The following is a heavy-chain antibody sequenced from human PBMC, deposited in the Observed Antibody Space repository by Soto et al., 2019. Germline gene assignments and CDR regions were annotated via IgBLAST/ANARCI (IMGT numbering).Heavy chain of an antibody. CDR2: IYYSGST. V-gene: IGHV4-39*01. Sequence: SETLSLTCTVSGGSISSSSYYWGWIRQPPGKGLEWIGSIYYSGSTYYNPSLKSRVTISVDTSKNQFSLKLSSVTAADTAVYYCARGRLRYFDSDYMDVWGKGTTVTVSS. CDR1: GGSISSSSYY. CDR3: ARGRLRYFDSDYMDV. D-gene: IGHD3-9*01. J-gene: IGHJ6*03.